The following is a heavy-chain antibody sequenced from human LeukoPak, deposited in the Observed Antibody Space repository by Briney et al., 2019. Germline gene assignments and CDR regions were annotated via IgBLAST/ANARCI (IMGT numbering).Heavy chain of an antibody. Sequence: GGSLRLSCAGSGFTSNSYAMSWVRQAPGKGLEWLAAIRASGDSTYYADSVKGRFTISRDNSKNTLYLQMNSLRAEDTAVYYCAKASGASRPYYFDYWGQGTLVTVSS. J-gene: IGHJ4*02. D-gene: IGHD3-10*01. CDR1: GFTSNSYA. V-gene: IGHV3-23*01. CDR2: IRASGDST. CDR3: AKASGASRPYYFDY.